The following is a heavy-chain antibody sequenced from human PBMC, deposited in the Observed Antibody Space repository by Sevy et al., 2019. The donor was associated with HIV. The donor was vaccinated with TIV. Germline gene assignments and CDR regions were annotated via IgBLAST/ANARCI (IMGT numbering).Heavy chain of an antibody. Sequence: GGSLRLSCAASGFTFSNAWMSWVRQAPGKGLEWVGRIKSKADGGTTDYAAPVKGRFTISRDDSKNTLYLQMNSLKTEDTAVYYCTTGLSSGYVNGYYYYGMDVWGQGTTVTVSS. CDR2: IKSKADGGTT. CDR3: TTGLSSGYVNGYYYYGMDV. V-gene: IGHV3-15*01. J-gene: IGHJ6*02. CDR1: GFTFSNAW. D-gene: IGHD5-12*01.